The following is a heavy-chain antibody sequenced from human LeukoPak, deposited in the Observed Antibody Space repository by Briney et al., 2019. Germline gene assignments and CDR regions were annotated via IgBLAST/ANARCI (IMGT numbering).Heavy chain of an antibody. J-gene: IGHJ6*02. CDR3: ARDGYDFWSGYYARREYYYYYGMDV. V-gene: IGHV3-23*01. Sequence: GGSLRLSCAASGFTFSSYGMSWVRQAPGKGLEWVSAISDSGGSTYYADSVKGRFTISRDNSKNTLYLQMNSLRAEDTAVYYCARDGYDFWSGYYARREYYYYYGMDVWGQGTTVTVSS. D-gene: IGHD3-3*01. CDR2: ISDSGGST. CDR1: GFTFSSYG.